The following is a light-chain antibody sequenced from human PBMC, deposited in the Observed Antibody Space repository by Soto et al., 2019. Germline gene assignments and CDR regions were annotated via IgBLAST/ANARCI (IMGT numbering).Light chain of an antibody. J-gene: IGKJ4*01. CDR2: EAS. V-gene: IGKV3-11*01. CDR3: QQRSNWPLT. CDR1: QSVSSY. Sequence: EIVLTQSPATLSLSPGERATLSCRASQSVSSYLAWYQQKPRQAPRLLIYEASNRATGIPARFSGSGSGTDFTLTISSLEPEDFAVYYCQQRSNWPLTFGGGTKVEIK.